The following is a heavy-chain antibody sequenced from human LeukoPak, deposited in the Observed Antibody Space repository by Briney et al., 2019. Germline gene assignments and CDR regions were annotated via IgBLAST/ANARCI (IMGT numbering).Heavy chain of an antibody. CDR1: YSSSTSGHF. V-gene: IGHV4-38-2*02. CDR2: IYHTGST. CDR3: ATSRPYDFWSGYTLDY. D-gene: IGHD3-3*01. Sequence: SETLSLTCNVSYSSSTSGHFYVWIRQPPGKGLEWIGSIYHTGSTYYSLSLKSRVTISRDTSKNQFSLRLTSVTAADTAVYYCATSRPYDFWSGYTLDYWGQGTLVTVSS. J-gene: IGHJ4*02.